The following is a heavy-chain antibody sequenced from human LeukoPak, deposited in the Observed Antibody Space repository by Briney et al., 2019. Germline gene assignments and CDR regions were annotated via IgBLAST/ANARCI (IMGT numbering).Heavy chain of an antibody. V-gene: IGHV3-74*01. CDR1: GFTFNTYW. Sequence: GGSLRLSCAASGFTFNTYWMHWVRQAPGKGLVWVSRINNDGSDMSYADSVKSRFTISRDNAKNTLYLQMNSLRVEDTAVYYCARVFHLIDHWGQGTLVTVPS. J-gene: IGHJ4*02. CDR2: INNDGSDM. CDR3: ARVFHLIDH.